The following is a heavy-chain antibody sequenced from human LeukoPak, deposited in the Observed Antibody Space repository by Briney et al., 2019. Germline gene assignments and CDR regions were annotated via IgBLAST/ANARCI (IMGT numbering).Heavy chain of an antibody. D-gene: IGHD2-2*01. V-gene: IGHV3-7*04. CDR3: ARGRYCSSTSCRFDY. Sequence: GGSLRLSCAASGSTFSSYWMSWVRQAPGKGLEWVANIKQGGSEKYYVDSVKGRFTISRDNAKNSLYLQMNSLRAEDTAVYYCARGRYCSSTSCRFDYWGQGTLVTVSS. J-gene: IGHJ4*02. CDR1: GSTFSSYW. CDR2: IKQGGSEK.